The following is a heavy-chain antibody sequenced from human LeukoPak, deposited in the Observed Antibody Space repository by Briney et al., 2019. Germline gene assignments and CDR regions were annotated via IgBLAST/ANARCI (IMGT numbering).Heavy chain of an antibody. V-gene: IGHV3-21*04. J-gene: IGHJ6*03. CDR3: AKNQAGVAAAGLYYHYYYMDV. CDR1: GFTFSSYS. CDR2: TSSSRSYI. D-gene: IGHD6-13*01. Sequence: GGSLRLSCASSGFTFSSYSMNWVRQAPGKGLEWVSSTSSSRSYIYYADSVKGRFTISRDNANNTLYLHLNSLGAEDTAVYYCAKNQAGVAAAGLYYHYYYMDVWGKGTTVTVSS.